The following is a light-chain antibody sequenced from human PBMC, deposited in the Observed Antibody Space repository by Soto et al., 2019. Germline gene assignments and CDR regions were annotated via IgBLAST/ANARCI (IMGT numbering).Light chain of an antibody. J-gene: IGLJ1*01. CDR2: QVS. CDR3: CSYTSRSPDV. Sequence: QSVLTQPASVSGSPGQPITISCTGTSSDLGGYNFVSWYQHHPGKAPKLRIYQVSNRPSGGSNRVYGSKSGNTASLTISGLQAEDEGDYYCCSYTSRSPDVFGTGTKIT. CDR1: SSDLGGYNF. V-gene: IGLV2-14*01.